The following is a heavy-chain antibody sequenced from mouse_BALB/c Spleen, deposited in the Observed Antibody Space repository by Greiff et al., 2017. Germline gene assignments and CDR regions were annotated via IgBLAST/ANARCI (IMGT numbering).Heavy chain of an antibody. J-gene: IGHJ4*01. Sequence: VKLMESGPGLVQPSQSLSITCTVSGFSLTSYGVHWVRQSPGKGLEWLGVIWSGGSTDYNAAFISRLSISKDNSKSQVFFKMNSLQANDTAIYYCARKAMITNGYAMDYWGQGTSVTVSS. CDR2: IWSGGST. CDR1: GFSLTSYG. V-gene: IGHV2-2*02. CDR3: ARKAMITNGYAMDY. D-gene: IGHD2-4*01.